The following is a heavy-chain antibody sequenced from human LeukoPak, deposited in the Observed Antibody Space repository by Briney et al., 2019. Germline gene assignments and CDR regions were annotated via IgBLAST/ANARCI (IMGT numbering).Heavy chain of an antibody. CDR2: ISGSGGST. CDR3: AKAGRGGDGTGYFYTYFDY. D-gene: IGHD3-22*01. CDR1: GFTFSSYW. Sequence: GGSLRLPCAASGFTFSSYWMHWVRQAPGKGLVWVSAISGSGGSTYYADSVKGRFTISRDNSKNTLYLQMNSLRAEDTAVYYCAKAGRGGDGTGYFYTYFDYWGHGTLVTVSS. V-gene: IGHV3-23*01. J-gene: IGHJ4*01.